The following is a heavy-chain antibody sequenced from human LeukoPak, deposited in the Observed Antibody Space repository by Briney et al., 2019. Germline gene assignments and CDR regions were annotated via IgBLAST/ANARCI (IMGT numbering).Heavy chain of an antibody. Sequence: ASVKVSCKAFGYTFTGYYMHWVRQATGQGLEWMGWINPNSGGTNYAQKFQGRVTMTRDTSISTAYMELSRLRSDDTAVYYCARSGSSGPSAADYWGQGTLVTVSS. D-gene: IGHD3-22*01. J-gene: IGHJ4*02. CDR3: ARSGSSGPSAADY. CDR1: GYTFTGYY. V-gene: IGHV1-2*02. CDR2: INPNSGGT.